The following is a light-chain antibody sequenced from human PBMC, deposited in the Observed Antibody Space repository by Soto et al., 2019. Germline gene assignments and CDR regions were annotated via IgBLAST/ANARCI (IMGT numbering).Light chain of an antibody. CDR1: QSVLLSSNNKNY. V-gene: IGKV4-1*01. Sequence: DIVMTQSPDSLAVSLGERATINCKSSQSVLLSSNNKNYLAWYQQKPGQPPKLLIYWASTRESGVPERFSGIRCCTVFTLSISSLQAEEVAVYCWQQYYSTPPTFGQGTMLEIK. CDR3: QQYYSTPPT. CDR2: WAS. J-gene: IGKJ2*01.